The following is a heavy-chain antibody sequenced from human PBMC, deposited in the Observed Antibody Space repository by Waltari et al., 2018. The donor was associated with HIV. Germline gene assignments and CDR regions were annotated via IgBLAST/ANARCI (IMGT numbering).Heavy chain of an antibody. CDR3: ASFWGSGNSPPPSPTPPFDY. CDR1: GGTFNNST. J-gene: IGHJ4*02. Sequence: QVQLVQSGTELKKPGSSVQVSCKASGGTFNNSTINWVRKAPGHGLEWMGRIIPIFGTSTYSQKFQNRLTLTADKSTRTAYMELSSLRSDDTAFYSCASFWGSGNSPPPSPTPPFDYRGQ. V-gene: IGHV1-69*06. CDR2: IIPIFGTS. D-gene: IGHD3-16*01.